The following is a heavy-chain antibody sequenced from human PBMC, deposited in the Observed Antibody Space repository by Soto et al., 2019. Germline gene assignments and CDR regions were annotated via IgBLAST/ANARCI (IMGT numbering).Heavy chain of an antibody. D-gene: IGHD6-13*01. CDR3: AREGGFTYQTVPHSSSWLYNWFDS. CDR2: INPNSGGT. J-gene: IGHJ5*01. V-gene: IGHV1-2*04. CDR1: GYTFTGYY. Sequence: QVQLVQSGAEVKKPGASVKVSCKASGYTFTGYYMHWLRQAPGQGLEWMGWINPNSGGTNYAQKFQAWVTMTRDTSIRTAYMDLSRLTSDETAAYCCAREGGFTYQTVPHSSSWLYNWFDSWGQGTLVTVSS.